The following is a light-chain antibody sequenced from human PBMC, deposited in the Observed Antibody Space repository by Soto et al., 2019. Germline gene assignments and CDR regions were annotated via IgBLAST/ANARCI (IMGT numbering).Light chain of an antibody. Sequence: EIVLTQSPATLSLSPGERATLSCRASQSSYLAWYQQKPGQAPRLLIYDASNRATGIPTRFSGSGSGTYFTLTISSLEPEDFAVYYCQQRSNWPPTWTFGQGTKVEIK. J-gene: IGKJ1*01. V-gene: IGKV3-11*01. CDR2: DAS. CDR3: QQRSNWPPTWT. CDR1: QSSY.